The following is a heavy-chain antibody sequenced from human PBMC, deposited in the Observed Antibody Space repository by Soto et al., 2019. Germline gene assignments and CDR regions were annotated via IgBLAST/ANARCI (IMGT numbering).Heavy chain of an antibody. CDR3: SRGGSTWSAEYYQH. J-gene: IGHJ1*01. D-gene: IGHD6-13*01. CDR2: ISCYNGDT. V-gene: IGHV1-18*01. CDR1: GYTFTNCG. Sequence: QVQLVQSGAEVKKPGASVKVSCKASGYTFTNCGISWVRQAPGQGPQWMGWISCYNGDTKYAQTLQGRVTMTTDTSTSTADRELRSLRSDDTAVYYCSRGGSTWSAEYYQHWGQGTLVIVSS.